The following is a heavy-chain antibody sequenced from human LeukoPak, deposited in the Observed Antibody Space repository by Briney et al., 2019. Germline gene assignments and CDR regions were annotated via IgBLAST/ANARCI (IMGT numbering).Heavy chain of an antibody. J-gene: IGHJ4*02. CDR2: IYYSGST. Sequence: SETLSLTCTVSGGSISSYYWSWIRQPPGKGLEWIGYIYYSGSTNYNPSLKSRVTISVDTSKNQFSLKLSSVTAADTAVYYCARRRNYLSHFDYWGQGTLVTVSS. D-gene: IGHD1-7*01. CDR1: GGSISSYY. CDR3: ARRRNYLSHFDY. V-gene: IGHV4-59*12.